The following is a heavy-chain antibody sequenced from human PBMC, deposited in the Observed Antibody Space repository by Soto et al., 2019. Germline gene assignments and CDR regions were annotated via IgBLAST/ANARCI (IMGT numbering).Heavy chain of an antibody. J-gene: IGHJ4*02. V-gene: IGHV4-39*01. CDR1: GGSISSSGYY. CDR3: AKEERGSSWLFDY. Sequence: QLQLQESGPGLVKPSETLSLTCTVSGGSISSSGYYWGWIRQPPGKGLEWIGSFYYTGTTYYNPSLKSRVTVSADTSKSQFSLRLSSVTAADTALYYCAKEERGSSWLFDYWGQGTLVTVSS. D-gene: IGHD6-13*01. CDR2: FYYTGTT.